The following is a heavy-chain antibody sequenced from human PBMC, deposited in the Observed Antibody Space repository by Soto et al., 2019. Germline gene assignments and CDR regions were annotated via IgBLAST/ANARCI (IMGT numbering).Heavy chain of an antibody. CDR2: FDPEDGET. V-gene: IGHV1-24*01. CDR3: ATAQPGAIGLVIRKLNY. CDR1: GYTLTELS. Sequence: ASVKVSCKVSGYTLTELSMHWVRQAPGKGLEWMGGFDPEDGETIYAQKFQGRVTMTEDTSTDTAYMELSSLRSEDTAVYYCATAQPGAIGLVIRKLNYWGQGTLVTVSS. J-gene: IGHJ4*02. D-gene: IGHD3-9*01.